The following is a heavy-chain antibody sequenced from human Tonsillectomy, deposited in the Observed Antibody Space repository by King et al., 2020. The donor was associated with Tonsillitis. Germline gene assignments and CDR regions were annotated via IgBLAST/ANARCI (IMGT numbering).Heavy chain of an antibody. V-gene: IGHV3-53*01. D-gene: IGHD1-26*01. Sequence: QLVQSGGGLIQPGGSLRLSCAASGFTVSSNYMTWVRQAPGRGLEWGSVIYSGGSTYYAASVKGRFTIPRDNSKNTLYLQMNSLRAEDTAVYYCARDLMGATAGFDYWGQGTLVTVSS. J-gene: IGHJ4*02. CDR2: IYSGGST. CDR1: GFTVSSNY. CDR3: ARDLMGATAGFDY.